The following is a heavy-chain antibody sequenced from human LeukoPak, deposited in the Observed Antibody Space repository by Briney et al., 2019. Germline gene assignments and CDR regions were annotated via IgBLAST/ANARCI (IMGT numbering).Heavy chain of an antibody. D-gene: IGHD2-8*01. CDR1: GYSVDYDY. CDR3: ARVDPNGYSDY. CDR2: IYNSRT. Sequence: SETLSPTCTVSGYSVDYDYWSWIRQPPGKGLQWIGYIYNSRTIYNPSLKNRVTISLDTSKNQFSLKVSSATAADTAVYYYARVDPNGYSDYWGQGTLVTVSS. J-gene: IGHJ4*02. V-gene: IGHV4-59*02.